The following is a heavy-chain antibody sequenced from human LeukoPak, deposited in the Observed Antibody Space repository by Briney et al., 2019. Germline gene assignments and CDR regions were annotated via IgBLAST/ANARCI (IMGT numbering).Heavy chain of an antibody. J-gene: IGHJ5*02. Sequence: PGGSLRLSCAASGFTFSSYSMNWVRQAPGKGLEWVSSISSSSSYIYYADSVKGRFTISRDNAKNSLYLQMNSLRAEDTAVYYCARERDCSSTSCYSWWFDPWGQGTLVTVSS. CDR3: ARERDCSSTSCYSWWFDP. V-gene: IGHV3-21*01. CDR2: ISSSSSYI. CDR1: GFTFSSYS. D-gene: IGHD2-2*01.